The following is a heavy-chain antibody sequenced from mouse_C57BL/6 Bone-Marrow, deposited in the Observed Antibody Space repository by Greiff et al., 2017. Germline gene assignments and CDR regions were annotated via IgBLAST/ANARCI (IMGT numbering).Heavy chain of an antibody. CDR2: ISNLAYSI. D-gene: IGHD1-1*01. CDR1: GFTFSDYG. V-gene: IGHV5-15*01. Sequence: EVQRVESGGGLVRPGGSLKLSCAASGFTFSDYGMAWVRQAPRQGPEWVAFISNLAYSIYYADTVTGRFTITRENTKNTLYMEMSSLRTEDTSMYYCTRHPASYYGAFDVWGTGTTVTVSS. J-gene: IGHJ1*03. CDR3: TRHPASYYGAFDV.